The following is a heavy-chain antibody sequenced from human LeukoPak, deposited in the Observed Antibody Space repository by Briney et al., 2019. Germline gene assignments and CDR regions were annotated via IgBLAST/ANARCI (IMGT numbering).Heavy chain of an antibody. V-gene: IGHV4-59*01. J-gene: IGHJ4*02. CDR1: GGSISSYY. Sequence: KTSETLSLTCTVSGGSISSYYWSWIRQPPGKGLEWIGYIYYSGSTNYNPSLKSRVTISVDTSKNQFSLKLSSVTAADTAVYYCARAGSTTKIDYWGQGTLVTVSS. CDR3: ARAGSTTKIDY. CDR2: IYYSGST. D-gene: IGHD4-11*01.